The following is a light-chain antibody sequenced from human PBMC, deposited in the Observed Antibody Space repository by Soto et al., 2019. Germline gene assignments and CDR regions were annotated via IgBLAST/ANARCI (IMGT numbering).Light chain of an antibody. J-gene: IGKJ4*01. CDR3: QQYNTYPLT. Sequence: DIPMTQSPSTLSASVGDRVTITCRASQSISTWLAWYQQKPGKAPKLLIYKASSLESGVPSRFSGSGSGTEFTLTICSLQPDDFATYYCQQYNTYPLTFGGGTTVEIK. V-gene: IGKV1-5*03. CDR1: QSISTW. CDR2: KAS.